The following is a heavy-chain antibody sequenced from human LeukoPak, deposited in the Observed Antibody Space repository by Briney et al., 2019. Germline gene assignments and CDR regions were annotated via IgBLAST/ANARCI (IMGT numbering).Heavy chain of an antibody. Sequence: GGSLRLSCATSGFTFGSYWMSWVRQAPGKGLEWVANIKQDGSEKYYVDSVKGRFTISRDNAKNSPYLQMNSLRAEDTAVYYCARPGATGAYAFDIWGQGTMVTVSS. CDR3: ARPGATGAYAFDI. CDR2: IKQDGSEK. CDR1: GFTFGSYW. D-gene: IGHD5-12*01. J-gene: IGHJ3*02. V-gene: IGHV3-7*01.